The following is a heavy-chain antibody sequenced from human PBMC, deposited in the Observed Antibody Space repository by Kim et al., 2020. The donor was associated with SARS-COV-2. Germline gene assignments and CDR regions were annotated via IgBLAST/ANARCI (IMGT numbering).Heavy chain of an antibody. J-gene: IGHJ5*02. D-gene: IGHD3-22*01. V-gene: IGHV4-39*01. CDR1: GGSISSSSYY. CDR3: ARRVYYDPTSTRNWFDP. Sequence: SETLSLTCTVSGGSISSSSYYWGWIRQPPGKGLEWIGSIYYSGSTYYNPSLKSRVTISVDTSKNQFSLKLSSVTAADTAVYYCARRVYYDPTSTRNWFDPWGQGTLVTVSS. CDR2: IYYSGST.